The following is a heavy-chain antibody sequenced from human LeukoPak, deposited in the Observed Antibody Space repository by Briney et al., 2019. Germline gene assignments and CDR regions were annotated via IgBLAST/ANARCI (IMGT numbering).Heavy chain of an antibody. CDR1: GFTFSSYG. J-gene: IGHJ3*02. Sequence: PGGSLRLSCAASGFTFSSYGMHWVRQAPGKGLEWVAVISYDGSNKYYADSVKGRFTISRDNSKNTLYLQMNSLRAEDTAVYYCAKDGYYYDSSGYYADDAFDIWGQGTMVTVSS. CDR3: AKDGYYYDSSGYYADDAFDI. D-gene: IGHD3-22*01. CDR2: ISYDGSNK. V-gene: IGHV3-30*18.